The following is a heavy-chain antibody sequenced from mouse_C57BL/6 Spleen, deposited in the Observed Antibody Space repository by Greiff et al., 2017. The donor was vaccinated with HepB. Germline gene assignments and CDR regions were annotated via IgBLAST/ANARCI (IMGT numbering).Heavy chain of an antibody. D-gene: IGHD2-4*01. CDR3: ARDNYDYDGFAY. CDR1: GFSLTSYG. V-gene: IGHV2-2*01. Sequence: QVQLQQSGPGLVQPSQSLSITCTVSGFSLTSYGVHWVRQSPGKGLEWLGVIWSGGSTDYNAAFISRLSISKDNSKSQVFFKMNSLQADDTAIHYCARDNYDYDGFAYWGQGTLVTVSA. J-gene: IGHJ3*01. CDR2: IWSGGST.